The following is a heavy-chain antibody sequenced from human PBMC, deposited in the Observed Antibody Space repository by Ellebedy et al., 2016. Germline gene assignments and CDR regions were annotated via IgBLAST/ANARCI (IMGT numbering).Heavy chain of an antibody. CDR1: GYTFTSYD. Sequence: ASVKVSCXASGYTFTSYDINWVRQAPGQGLEWMGWINPNSGGTNYAQKFQGRVTMTRDTSISTAYMELSRLRSDDTAVYYCASRPYQLGSWFDPWGQGTLVTVSS. V-gene: IGHV1-2*02. D-gene: IGHD2-2*01. J-gene: IGHJ5*02. CDR2: INPNSGGT. CDR3: ASRPYQLGSWFDP.